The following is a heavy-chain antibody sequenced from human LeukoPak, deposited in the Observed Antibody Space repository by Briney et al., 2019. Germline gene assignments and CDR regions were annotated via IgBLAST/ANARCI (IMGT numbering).Heavy chain of an antibody. V-gene: IGHV3-30*01. Sequence: GGSLRLSCAASGFTFENYAMHWVRQALGKGLEWVAVISFDGSNRYYADSVKGRFTISRDNSKNTVSLQMNTLRVEDTAVYYSARGYYFDSSAYYEGGPDYWGQGTLVTVSS. CDR1: GFTFENYA. D-gene: IGHD3-22*01. CDR2: ISFDGSNR. J-gene: IGHJ4*02. CDR3: ARGYYFDSSAYYEGGPDY.